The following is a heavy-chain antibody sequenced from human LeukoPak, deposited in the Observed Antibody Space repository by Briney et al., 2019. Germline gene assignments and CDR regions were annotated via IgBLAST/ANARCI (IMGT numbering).Heavy chain of an antibody. CDR3: ARGGGGGYSHGFDY. CDR2: IIPIFGTA. V-gene: IGHV1-69*13. D-gene: IGHD5-18*01. CDR1: GGTFSSYA. J-gene: IGHJ4*02. Sequence: SVKVSCKASGGTFSSYAISWVRQAPGQGLEWMGGIIPIFGTANYAQKFQGRVTITADESTSTAYMELSSLRSEDTAVHYCARGGGGGYSHGFDYWGQGTLVTVSS.